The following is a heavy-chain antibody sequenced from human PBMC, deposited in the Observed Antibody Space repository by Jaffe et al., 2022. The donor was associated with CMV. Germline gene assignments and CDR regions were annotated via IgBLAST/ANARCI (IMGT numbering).Heavy chain of an antibody. V-gene: IGHV1-46*01. Sequence: QVQLVQSGAEVVEPGASVKVSCKASGNTLTEYWIHWVRQAPGLGLEWMAMINPGHGGTTYSQKFQDRVALTADTSTNTVYMHLSSLRSEDTAFYYCVYCRYFYGSGAPDYWGPGTLVTLSS. D-gene: IGHD3-10*01. CDR3: VYCRYFYGSGAPDY. CDR2: INPGHGGT. CDR1: GNTLTEYW. J-gene: IGHJ4*02.